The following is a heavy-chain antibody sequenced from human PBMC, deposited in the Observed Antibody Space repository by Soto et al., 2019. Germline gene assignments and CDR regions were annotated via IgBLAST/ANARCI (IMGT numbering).Heavy chain of an antibody. CDR2: IWYDGSNK. CDR1: GFTFSSYG. CDR3: AKGLAWPGLLDY. D-gene: IGHD6-19*01. V-gene: IGHV3-33*06. Sequence: GGSLRLSCAASGFTFSSYGMHWVRQAPGKGLEWVAVIWYDGSNKYYADSVKGRFTISRDNSKNTLYLQMNSLRAEDTAVYYCAKGLAWPGLLDYWGQGTLVTVSS. J-gene: IGHJ4*02.